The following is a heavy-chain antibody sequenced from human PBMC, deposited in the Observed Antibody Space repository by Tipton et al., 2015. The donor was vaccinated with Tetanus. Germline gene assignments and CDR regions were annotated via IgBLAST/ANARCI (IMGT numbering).Heavy chain of an antibody. CDR2: ISSSSSYI. CDR3: ASTVGEYSSSYPLDY. J-gene: IGHJ4*02. D-gene: IGHD6-6*01. CDR1: GFTFSSYS. V-gene: IGHV3-21*01. Sequence: SLRLSCAASGFTFSSYSMNWVRQAPGKGLEWVSSISSSSSYIYYADSVKGRFTISRDNAKNSLYLQMNSLRAEDTAVYYCASTVGEYSSSYPLDYWGQGTLVTVSS.